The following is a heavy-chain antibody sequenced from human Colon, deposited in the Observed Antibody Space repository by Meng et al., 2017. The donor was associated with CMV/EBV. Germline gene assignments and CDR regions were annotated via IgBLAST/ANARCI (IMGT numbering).Heavy chain of an antibody. CDR1: GYTFSDHY. CDR3: ARGGPLDGSGSPPPFGY. V-gene: IGHV1-2*02. Sequence: QGPVVQSGAEVKKPGASVKVPCKAAGYTFSDHYLHWVRQAPGQGLEWMAWIDPDSGDTNYAQKFQGRVTTTRDTSINTAYMELRRLRSDDTAVYFCARGGPLDGSGSPPPFGYWGQGTLVTVSS. CDR2: IDPDSGDT. J-gene: IGHJ4*02. D-gene: IGHD3-10*01.